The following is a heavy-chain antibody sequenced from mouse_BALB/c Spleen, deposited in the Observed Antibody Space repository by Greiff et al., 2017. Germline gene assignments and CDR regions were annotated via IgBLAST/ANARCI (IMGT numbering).Heavy chain of an antibody. Sequence: EVKVVESGGGLVKPGGSLKLSCAASGFTFSSYTMSWVRQTPEKRLEWVATISSGGSYTYYPDSVKGRFTISRDNAKNTLYLQMSSLKSEDTAMYYCTRDYYYGSSSYAMDYWGQGTSVTVSS. V-gene: IGHV5-6-4*01. CDR2: ISSGGSYT. J-gene: IGHJ4*01. CDR3: TRDYYYGSSSYAMDY. CDR1: GFTFSSYT. D-gene: IGHD1-1*01.